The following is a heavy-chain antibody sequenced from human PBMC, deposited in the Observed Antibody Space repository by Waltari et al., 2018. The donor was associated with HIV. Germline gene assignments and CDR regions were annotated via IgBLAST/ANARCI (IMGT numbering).Heavy chain of an antibody. CDR3: ARQDVEMPAIFHFEY. J-gene: IGHJ4*02. CDR2: IYPGDSET. CDR1: GYSFTNYW. V-gene: IGHV5-51*01. D-gene: IGHD2-15*01. Sequence: EVRLVQSGPEVKKPGESLKISCKGSGYSFTNYWIGWVRQMPGKGLEWMGIIYPGDSETRYYPSFQGQVTISADKSISTAYLQWTSLKASDTAMYYCARQDVEMPAIFHFEYWGQGTLVTVSS.